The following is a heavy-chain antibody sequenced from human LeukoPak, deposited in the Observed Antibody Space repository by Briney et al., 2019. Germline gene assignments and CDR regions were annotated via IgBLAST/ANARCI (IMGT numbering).Heavy chain of an antibody. CDR3: ARDCGGDCYYFDY. D-gene: IGHD2-21*02. CDR1: GGSISSGGYY. J-gene: IGHJ4*02. Sequence: PSETLSLTCAVSGGSISSGGYYWSWIRQPPGKGLEWIGYIYHSGSTYYNPSLKSRVTISVDRSKNQFSLKLSSVTAADTAVYYCARDCGGDCYYFDYWGQGTLVTVSS. CDR2: IYHSGST. V-gene: IGHV4-30-2*01.